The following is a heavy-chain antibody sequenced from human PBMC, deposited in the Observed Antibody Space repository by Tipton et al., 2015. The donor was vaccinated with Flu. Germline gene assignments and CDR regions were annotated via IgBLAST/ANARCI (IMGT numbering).Heavy chain of an antibody. CDR1: GFTFSTHW. J-gene: IGHJ4*02. CDR2: INEDGTGK. Sequence: SLRLSCVASGFTFSTHWMTWVRQAPGKGLEWVANINEDGTGKNYVDSVKGRFTISRDNAKNSVYLQMNSLRAEDTAVYHCASENFRGVNFFDYWGQGALVTVSS. D-gene: IGHD3-10*01. CDR3: ASENFRGVNFFDY. V-gene: IGHV3-7*01.